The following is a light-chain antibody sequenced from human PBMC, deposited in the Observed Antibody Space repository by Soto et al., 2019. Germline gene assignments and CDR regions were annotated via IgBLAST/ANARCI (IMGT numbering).Light chain of an antibody. J-gene: IGKJ2*01. Sequence: DIQMTQSPSTLSASVGDRVTITCRASQSTSSWLAWYQQKPGKAPKLLIYKASSLESGVPSRFSGSGSGTEFTLTIISRQPHDFATYCYQQYNSYSATFGQGTKLEIK. CDR2: KAS. CDR3: QQYNSYSAT. CDR1: QSTSSW. V-gene: IGKV1-5*03.